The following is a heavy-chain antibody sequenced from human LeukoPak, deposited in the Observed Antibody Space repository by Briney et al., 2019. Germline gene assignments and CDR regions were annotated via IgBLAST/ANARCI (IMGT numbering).Heavy chain of an antibody. Sequence: GGSLRLSCAASGFTVSSNYMSWVRQAPGKGLEWVSVIYSGGSTYYADSVKGRFTISRDNSKNTLYLQMNSLRAGDTAVYYCARDSARYDSSGFDYWGQGTLVTVSS. CDR2: IYSGGST. CDR3: ARDSARYDSSGFDY. D-gene: IGHD3-22*01. CDR1: GFTVSSNY. J-gene: IGHJ4*02. V-gene: IGHV3-66*02.